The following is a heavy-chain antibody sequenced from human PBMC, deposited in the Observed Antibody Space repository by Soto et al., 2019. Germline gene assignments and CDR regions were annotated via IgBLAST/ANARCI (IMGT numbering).Heavy chain of an antibody. V-gene: IGHV4-39*01. CDR2: MLYSGLT. D-gene: IGHD2-15*01. CDR1: GYSVSSSDYY. Sequence: QLHLQESGPGLVKTSETLSLTCSVSGYSVSSSDYYWAWIRQPPGKGLEWIWSMLYSGLTYYNPSLQRRVTLSVDTSKNQFSVRLNSVTASDTAVYYCAPLTVSLSGPYGIHVWGQGTTVTVSS. J-gene: IGHJ6*02. CDR3: APLTVSLSGPYGIHV.